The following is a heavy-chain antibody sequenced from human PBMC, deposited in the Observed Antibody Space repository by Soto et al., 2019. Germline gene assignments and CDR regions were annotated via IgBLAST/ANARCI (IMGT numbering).Heavy chain of an antibody. D-gene: IGHD3-10*01. CDR3: ACYRPGSGALDY. V-gene: IGHV3-73*02. CDR2: IRDKGNNYAT. Sequence: EVQLVESGGGLVQPGGSLKLSCAASGFIVSGFGIHWVRQASGKGLEWVGRIRDKGNNYATTYAASMKGRFTISRDDSETTAFLQMNSLITEDTAVYYCACYRPGSGALDYWGQGTLVTVSS. J-gene: IGHJ4*02. CDR1: GFIVSGFG.